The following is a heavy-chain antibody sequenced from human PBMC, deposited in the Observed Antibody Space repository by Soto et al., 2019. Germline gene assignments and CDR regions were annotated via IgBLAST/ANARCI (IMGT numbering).Heavy chain of an antibody. CDR1: GFSLSTSGVG. V-gene: IGHV2-5*02. CDR2: IYWDDDK. Sequence: SGPTLVKPTQTLTLTCTFSGFSLSTSGVGVGWIRQPPGKALEWLALIYWDDDKRYSPSLKSRLTITKDTSKNQEVLTMTNMDPVDTATYYCAHSLVVGVVPAAPSGSTRAYDAFDIWGQGTMVTVSS. CDR3: AHSLVVGVVPAAPSGSTRAYDAFDI. D-gene: IGHD2-2*01. J-gene: IGHJ3*02.